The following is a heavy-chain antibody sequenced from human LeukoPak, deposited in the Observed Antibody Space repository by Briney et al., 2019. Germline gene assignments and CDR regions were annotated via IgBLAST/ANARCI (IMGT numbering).Heavy chain of an antibody. CDR3: AKDDAWLQFND. J-gene: IGHJ4*02. V-gene: IGHV3-23*01. Sequence: PGGSLRLSCAASGFTFSSYGMSWVRQAPGKGLEWVSGISPSADITYYADSVKGRFTISRDNSENTVYLHMSSLRAGDTAVYFCAKDDAWLQFNDWGQGTLVTVSS. CDR2: ISPSADIT. CDR1: GFTFSSYG. D-gene: IGHD5-24*01.